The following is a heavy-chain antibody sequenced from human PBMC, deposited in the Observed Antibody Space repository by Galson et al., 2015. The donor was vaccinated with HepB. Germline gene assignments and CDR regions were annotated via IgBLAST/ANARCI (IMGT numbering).Heavy chain of an antibody. CDR1: GFSLSTSGMC. Sequence: PALVTPTPTLTLTCTFSGFSLSTSGMCVSWIRQPPGKALEWLARTDWDDDKYYSTSLKTRLTISKDTSKNQVVLTMTNMDPVDTATYYCARMRGVRESQVGGGSCYIAFDIWGQGTMVTVSS. V-gene: IGHV2-70*11. D-gene: IGHD2-15*01. CDR2: TDWDDDK. J-gene: IGHJ3*02. CDR3: ARMRGVRESQVGGGSCYIAFDI.